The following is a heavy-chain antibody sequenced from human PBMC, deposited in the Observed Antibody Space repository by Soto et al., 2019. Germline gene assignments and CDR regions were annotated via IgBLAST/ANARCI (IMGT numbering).Heavy chain of an antibody. Sequence: QVQLQESGPGLVKPSGTLSLTCTVSGTSITTNAGWTWVRQPPGKGLEGIGEIHHRGNPSYNPSLRRRVTISVDNSKNKFSLTVTSLTAADTAVYYCARCVPPLSSNNCFDPWCQGALVTVSS. V-gene: IGHV4-4*02. CDR3: ARCVPPLSSNNCFDP. CDR1: GTSITTNAG. D-gene: IGHD2-2*01. J-gene: IGHJ5*02. CDR2: IHHRGNP.